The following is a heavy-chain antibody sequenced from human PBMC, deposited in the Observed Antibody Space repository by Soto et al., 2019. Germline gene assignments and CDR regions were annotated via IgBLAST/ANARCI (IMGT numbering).Heavy chain of an antibody. CDR3: TSGVGATSDH. CDR2: IKSKVNGETT. CDR1: GFTFNTAW. J-gene: IGHJ4*02. Sequence: EVHLVESGGGLVRPGGSLRLSCAASGFTFNTAWMTWVRQAPGKGLEWVGRIKSKVNGETTDYAAPVKGRFTISRDDSKNRLYLHMNSLKAEDTALYYCTSGVGATSDHWGQGTLVTVSS. V-gene: IGHV3-15*01. D-gene: IGHD1-26*01.